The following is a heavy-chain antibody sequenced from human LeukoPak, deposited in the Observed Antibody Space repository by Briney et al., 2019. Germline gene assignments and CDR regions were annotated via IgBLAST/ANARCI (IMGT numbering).Heavy chain of an antibody. D-gene: IGHD1-26*01. V-gene: IGHV3-21*01. Sequence: PGGSLRLSCAASGFTFSSCSMNWVRQAPGKGLEWVSSISSSGSDIFHADSVKGRFTISRDKAKNSLYLQMHSLRSEDTAVYYCARELVGRQDLDNWGQGTLVTVSS. J-gene: IGHJ4*02. CDR1: GFTFSSCS. CDR2: ISSSGSDI. CDR3: ARELVGRQDLDN.